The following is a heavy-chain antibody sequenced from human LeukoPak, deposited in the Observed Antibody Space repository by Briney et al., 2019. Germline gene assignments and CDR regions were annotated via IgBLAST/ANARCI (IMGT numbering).Heavy chain of an antibody. CDR1: GFTFSSYA. D-gene: IGHD1-1*01. V-gene: IGHV3-64D*06. CDR2: ISSNGGST. J-gene: IGHJ5*02. CDR3: VKDATGTRFDP. Sequence: GGSLRLSCSASGFTFSSYAMHWVRQAPGKGPEYVSAISSNGGSTYYADSVKGRFTISRDNSKNTLYLQMSSLRAEDTAVYYCVKDATGTRFDPWGQGTLVTVSS.